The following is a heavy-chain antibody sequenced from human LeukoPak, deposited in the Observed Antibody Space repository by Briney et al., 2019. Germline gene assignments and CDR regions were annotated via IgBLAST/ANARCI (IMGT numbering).Heavy chain of an antibody. CDR3: ARVGGWIGYSYGHTTNYYFDY. CDR2: IYYSGSA. CDR1: GGSISSSSDF. V-gene: IGHV4-39*07. J-gene: IGHJ4*02. D-gene: IGHD5-18*01. Sequence: PSETLSLTCIVSGGSISSSSDFWDWIRQPPGKGLEWIGSIYYSGSAYYNPSLKSRVTISVDTSQNQFSLKLSSVTAADTAVYYCARVGGWIGYSYGHTTNYYFDYWGQGTLVTVSS.